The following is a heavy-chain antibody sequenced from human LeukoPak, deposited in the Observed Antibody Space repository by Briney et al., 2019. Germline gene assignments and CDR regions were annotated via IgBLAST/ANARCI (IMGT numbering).Heavy chain of an antibody. J-gene: IGHJ5*01. D-gene: IGHD3-22*01. V-gene: IGHV1-18*01. Sequence: ASVKVSCRASGYTFTNYGISWVRQAPGQGLEWMGWISAYNGNTHYAQKLQGRVTMTTETSTSTAYMELRSLRSDDTAIYYCARTYYYDSSGYYYGHWFDSWGQGTLVTVSS. CDR2: ISAYNGNT. CDR1: GYTFTNYG. CDR3: ARTYYYDSSGYYYGHWFDS.